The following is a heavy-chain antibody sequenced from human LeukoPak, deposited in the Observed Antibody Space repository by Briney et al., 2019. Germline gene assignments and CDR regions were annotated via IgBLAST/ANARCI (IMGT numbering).Heavy chain of an antibody. CDR1: GFTFDDYA. CDR3: AKDTLFEGGYYECFQH. D-gene: IGHD2-21*02. CDR2: ISGDGGST. Sequence: GGSLRLSCAASGFTFDDYAMHWVRQAPGKGLEWVSLISGDGGSTYYADSVKGRFTISRDNSKNSLYLQMNSLRTEDTALYYCAKDTLFEGGYYECFQHWGQGTLVTVSS. V-gene: IGHV3-43*02. J-gene: IGHJ1*01.